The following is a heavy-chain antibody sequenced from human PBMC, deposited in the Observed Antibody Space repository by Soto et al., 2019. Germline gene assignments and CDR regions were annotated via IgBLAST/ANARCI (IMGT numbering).Heavy chain of an antibody. V-gene: IGHV3-30*03. CDR1: GFTFSSYG. CDR3: ARDLEYSSSSFYYYYYGMDV. D-gene: IGHD6-6*01. CDR2: ISYDGSNK. J-gene: IGHJ6*02. Sequence: PGGSLRLSCAASGFTFSSYGMHWVRQAPGKGLEWVAVISYDGSNKYYADSVKGRFTISRDNSKNTLYLQMNSLRAEDTAVYYCARDLEYSSSSFYYYYYGMDVWGQGTTVTVSS.